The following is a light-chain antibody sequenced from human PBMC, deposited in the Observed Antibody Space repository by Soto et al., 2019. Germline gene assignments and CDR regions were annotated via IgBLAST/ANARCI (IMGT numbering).Light chain of an antibody. V-gene: IGLV2-11*01. J-gene: IGLJ2*01. CDR3: CSYSGTFVV. CDR2: DVN. Sequence: QSALTQPRSVSGSPGQSVTISCTGTSSDVGGYNYVSWYQQHPGKVPKLMIYDVNKRPSGVPDRFSGSKSGNTASLTISGLQAEDEAYYYCCSYSGTFVVFGGGTKVTVL. CDR1: SSDVGGYNY.